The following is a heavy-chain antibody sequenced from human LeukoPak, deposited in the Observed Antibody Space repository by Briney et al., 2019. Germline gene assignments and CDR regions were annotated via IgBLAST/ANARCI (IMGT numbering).Heavy chain of an antibody. D-gene: IGHD3-22*01. CDR1: GGSFSGYY. V-gene: IGHV4-34*01. Sequence: SETLSLTCAVYGGSFSGYYWSWIRQPPGKGLEWIGEINHSGSTNYNPSLKSRVTISVDTSKNQFSLKLSSVTAADTAVYYCARHYYDSSGRYYFDYWGQGTLVTVSS. CDR2: INHSGST. CDR3: ARHYYDSSGRYYFDY. J-gene: IGHJ4*02.